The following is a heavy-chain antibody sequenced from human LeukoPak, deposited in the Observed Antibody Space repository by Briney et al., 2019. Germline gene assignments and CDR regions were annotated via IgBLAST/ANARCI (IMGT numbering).Heavy chain of an antibody. D-gene: IGHD1-26*01. CDR3: ARHSFMSDYASPFDP. CDR1: GYMFTNYW. V-gene: IGHV5-51*01. J-gene: IGHJ5*02. Sequence: GESLKISCKGTGYMFTNYWLGWVRHMPGKDLEWMGVIYPGDSDTRYSPSFQGQITISADKSINTAYLQWSSLKASDTAMYYCARHSFMSDYASPFDPWGQGTLVTVSS. CDR2: IYPGDSDT.